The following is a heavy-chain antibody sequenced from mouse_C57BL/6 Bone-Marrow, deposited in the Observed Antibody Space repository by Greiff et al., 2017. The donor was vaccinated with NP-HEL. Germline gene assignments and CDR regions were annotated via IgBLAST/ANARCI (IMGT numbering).Heavy chain of an antibody. D-gene: IGHD1-1*01. V-gene: IGHV1-72*01. Sequence: VQLQQPGAELVKPGASVKLSCKASGYTFTNYWMHWVKQRPGRGLEWIGRIDPNSGRTKYNEKFKSKATLTVDKPSSTAYMQLSSLTSEDSAVYYGARYYYGSGYFDYWGQGTTLTVSS. CDR3: ARYYYGSGYFDY. CDR1: GYTFTNYW. J-gene: IGHJ2*01. CDR2: IDPNSGRT.